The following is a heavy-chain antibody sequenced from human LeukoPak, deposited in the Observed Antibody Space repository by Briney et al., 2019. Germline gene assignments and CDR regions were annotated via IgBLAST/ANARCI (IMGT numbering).Heavy chain of an antibody. CDR1: GFSFSDYY. CDR3: ARARTVTRHYFDY. CDR2: ISGSDSTM. V-gene: IGHV3-11*04. Sequence: PGGSLRLSCAASGFSFSDYYMSWIRQAPGKGLEWVSYISGSDSTMYYADSVKGRFTISRDNAKNSLYLQMNSLRAEDTAVYYCARARTVTRHYFDYWGQGTLVTVSS. J-gene: IGHJ4*02. D-gene: IGHD4-17*01.